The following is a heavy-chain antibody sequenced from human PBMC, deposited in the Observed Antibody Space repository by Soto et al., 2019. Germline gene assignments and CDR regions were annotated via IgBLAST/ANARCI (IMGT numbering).Heavy chain of an antibody. CDR3: ARLVDTAMVRQRWGDY. J-gene: IGHJ4*02. Sequence: QVQLVQSGAEVKKPGSSVKVSCKASGGTFSSYAISWVRQAPGQGLEWMGGIIPIFGTANYAQKFQGRVTITADESTSTAYMELSSLRSEDTAVYYCARLVDTAMVRQRWGDYWGQGTLVTVSS. D-gene: IGHD5-18*01. CDR2: IIPIFGTA. CDR1: GGTFSSYA. V-gene: IGHV1-69*01.